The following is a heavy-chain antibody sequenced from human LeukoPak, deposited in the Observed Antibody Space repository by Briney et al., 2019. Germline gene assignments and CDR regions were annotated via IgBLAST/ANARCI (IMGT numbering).Heavy chain of an antibody. CDR3: ASGGSGWYLGFDY. CDR2: IKQDGSEK. D-gene: IGHD6-19*01. Sequence: GGSLRLSCAASGFTFSSYWMSWVRQAPGKGLEWVANIKQDGSEKYYVDSVKGRFTISRDNAKNSLYLQMHSLRAEDTAVYYCASGGSGWYLGFDYWGQATLVTVSS. V-gene: IGHV3-7*01. CDR1: GFTFSSYW. J-gene: IGHJ4*02.